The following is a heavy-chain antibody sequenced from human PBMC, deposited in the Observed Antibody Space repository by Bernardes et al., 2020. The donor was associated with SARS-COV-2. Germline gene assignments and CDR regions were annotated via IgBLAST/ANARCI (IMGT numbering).Heavy chain of an antibody. V-gene: IGHV3-23*01. Sequence: GGTLRLSCASSGFTFTSDAVSWVRQAPGKGLEWVSAISGSGGSTYYADSVKGRFTISRDNSKNTLYLQMNSLRAEDTAVYYCAKGGYQLLAFDYWGQGTLVTVSS. CDR1: GFTFTSDA. CDR2: ISGSGGST. D-gene: IGHD2-2*01. J-gene: IGHJ4*02. CDR3: AKGGYQLLAFDY.